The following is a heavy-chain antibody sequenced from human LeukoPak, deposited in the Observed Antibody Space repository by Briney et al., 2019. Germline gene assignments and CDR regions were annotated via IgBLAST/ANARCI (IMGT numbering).Heavy chain of an antibody. CDR1: GDSISSSDW. J-gene: IGHJ5*02. CDR3: ARESRQGWELLSVHWFDP. D-gene: IGHD1-26*01. Sequence: SETLSLTCAVSGDSISSSDWWTWVRQSPGKGLEWIGEISHTGDTNYNPSLNSRVTMSVDKPKNQFSLKLSSVTAADTAVYYCARESRQGWELLSVHWFDPWGQGTLVTVSS. V-gene: IGHV4-4*02. CDR2: ISHTGDT.